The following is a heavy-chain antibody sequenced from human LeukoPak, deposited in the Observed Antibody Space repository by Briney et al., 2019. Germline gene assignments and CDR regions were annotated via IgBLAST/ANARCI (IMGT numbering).Heavy chain of an antibody. CDR3: ARASNDFWSGTIYYYYYMDV. CDR2: IYYSGST. J-gene: IGHJ6*03. V-gene: IGHV4-59*01. Sequence: SETLSLTCAVYGGSFSGYYWSWIRQPPGKGLEWIGYIYYSGSTNYNPSLKSRVTISVDTSKNQFSLKLSSVTAADTAVYYCARASNDFWSGTIYYYYYMDVWGKGTTVTVSS. D-gene: IGHD3-3*01. CDR1: GGSFSGYY.